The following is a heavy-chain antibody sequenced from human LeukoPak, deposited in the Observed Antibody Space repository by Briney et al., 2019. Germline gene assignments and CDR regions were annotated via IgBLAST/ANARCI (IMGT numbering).Heavy chain of an antibody. CDR2: IWYDGSSK. Sequence: GGSLRLSCAASGFTFSSYGMHWVRQAPGKGLEWVAVIWYDGSSKYYADSVKGRFTISRDNSKNTLYLQMNSLRAEDTAVYYCARDLQEAVVAATPGDYWGQGTLVTVSS. D-gene: IGHD2-15*01. CDR3: ARDLQEAVVAATPGDY. V-gene: IGHV3-33*01. CDR1: GFTFSSYG. J-gene: IGHJ4*02.